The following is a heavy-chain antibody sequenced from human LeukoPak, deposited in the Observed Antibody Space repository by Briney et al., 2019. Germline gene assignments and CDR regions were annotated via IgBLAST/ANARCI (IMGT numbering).Heavy chain of an antibody. CDR1: GFTVSSNY. CDR2: INGTGSTT. V-gene: IGHV3-53*01. J-gene: IGHJ6*02. CDR3: CDGMDV. Sequence: GGSLRLSCAASGFTVSSNYMSWVRQAPGKGLEWVAAINGTGSTTYHADSVKGRFTISRDNSKNTLYLQMNSLRSEDTATYYCCDGMDVWGQGTTVAVSS.